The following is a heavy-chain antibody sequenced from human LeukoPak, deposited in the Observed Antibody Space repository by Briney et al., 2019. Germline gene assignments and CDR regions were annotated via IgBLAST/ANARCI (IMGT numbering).Heavy chain of an antibody. Sequence: GASVKVSCKASGYTFTSYGISWVRQAPGQGLEWMGWISAYNGNTNYAQKLQGRVTMTTDTSTSTAYMELRSLRSDDTAVYYCARLQVDWNSTTDRYYYYMDVWSKGTTVTVSS. D-gene: IGHD1-7*01. J-gene: IGHJ6*03. CDR2: ISAYNGNT. CDR3: ARLQVDWNSTTDRYYYYMDV. CDR1: GYTFTSYG. V-gene: IGHV1-18*01.